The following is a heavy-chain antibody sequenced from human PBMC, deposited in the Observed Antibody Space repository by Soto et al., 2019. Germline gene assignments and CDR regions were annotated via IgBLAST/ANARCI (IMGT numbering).Heavy chain of an antibody. D-gene: IGHD6-13*01. CDR2: INHSGST. J-gene: IGHJ6*02. CDR1: GGSLSGYY. V-gene: IGHV4-34*01. Sequence: QVQLQQWGAGLLKPSETLSLTCAVYGGSLSGYYWSWIRQPPGKGLEWIGEINHSGSTNYNPSLKSRVTISVDTSKNQFSLKLSSVTAADTAVYYCARGRHSTDLKYYYYSGMDVWGQGTTVTVSS. CDR3: ARGRHSTDLKYYYYSGMDV.